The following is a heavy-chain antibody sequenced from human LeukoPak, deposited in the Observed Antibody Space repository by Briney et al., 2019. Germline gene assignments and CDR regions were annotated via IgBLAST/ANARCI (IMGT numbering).Heavy chain of an antibody. CDR3: ARGSSHIVVVTAIPLYGMDV. V-gene: IGHV4-34*01. Sequence: ASETLSLTCAVYGGSFSVYYWSWIRQPPGKGLEWIGEINHSGSTNYNPSLKSRVTISVDTSKNQFSLKLSSVTAADTAVYYCARGSSHIVVVTAIPLYGMDVWGQGTTVTVSS. J-gene: IGHJ6*02. CDR1: GGSFSVYY. D-gene: IGHD2-21*02. CDR2: INHSGST.